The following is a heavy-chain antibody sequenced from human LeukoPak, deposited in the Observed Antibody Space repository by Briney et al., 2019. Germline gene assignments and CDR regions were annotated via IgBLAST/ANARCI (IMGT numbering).Heavy chain of an antibody. CDR2: IYPGDSDT. V-gene: IGHV5-51*01. CDR1: GYSFTSYW. Sequence: GESLKISCKGSGYSFTSYWIGWVRRMPGKGLEWMGIIYPGDSDTRYSPSFQGQVTISADKSISTAYLQWSSLKASDTAMYYCARRPPTYSSSWYFDYWGQGTLVTVSS. J-gene: IGHJ4*02. CDR3: ARRPPTYSSSWYFDY. D-gene: IGHD6-13*01.